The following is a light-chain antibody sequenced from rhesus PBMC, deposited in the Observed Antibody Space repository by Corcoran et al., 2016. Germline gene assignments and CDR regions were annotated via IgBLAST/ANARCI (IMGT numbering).Light chain of an antibody. J-gene: IGKJ4*01. CDR3: QHYHSIPLT. Sequence: DIQMTQSPSSLSASVGDRVTITCRASQGITNDLAWYQQKPGESPNFLIYVASSLQSGIPSRFSGSGSGTDFTLTISSLQSEDFATYYCQHYHSIPLTFCGGTKVEVK. CDR2: VAS. V-gene: IGKV1-33*02. CDR1: QGITND.